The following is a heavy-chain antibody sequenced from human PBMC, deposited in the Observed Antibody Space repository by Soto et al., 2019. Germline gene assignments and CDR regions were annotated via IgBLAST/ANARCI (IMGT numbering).Heavy chain of an antibody. J-gene: IGHJ4*02. D-gene: IGHD1-26*01. V-gene: IGHV3-30*03. CDR2: ISYDGSNK. CDR3: ARYSGKYQCAIDY. CDR1: GFTFSHYS. Sequence: QVQLVESGGGVVQPGRSLRLSCAASGFTFSHYSIHWVRQAPGKGLEWLAVISYDGSNKHYADSVKGRFTVARDNSKNTLYLQMNSLRAEDTAVYFCARYSGKYQCAIDYWGQGTLVTVSS.